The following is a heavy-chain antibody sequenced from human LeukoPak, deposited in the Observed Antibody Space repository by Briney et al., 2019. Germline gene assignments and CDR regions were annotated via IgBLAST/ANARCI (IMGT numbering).Heavy chain of an antibody. J-gene: IGHJ2*01. Sequence: GGSLRLSCAASGFTLSSYWMHWVRQAPGKGLVWVSRINTDGSSTSYADSVKGRFTISRDNSKNTLYLQMNSLRAEDTAVYYCAKDRRVGSSGWYRYFDLWGRGTLVTVSS. CDR3: AKDRRVGSSGWYRYFDL. D-gene: IGHD6-19*01. CDR1: GFTLSSYW. CDR2: INTDGSST. V-gene: IGHV3-74*01.